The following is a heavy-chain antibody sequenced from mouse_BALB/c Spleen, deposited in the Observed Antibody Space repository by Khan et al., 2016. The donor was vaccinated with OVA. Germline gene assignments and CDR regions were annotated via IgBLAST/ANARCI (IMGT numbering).Heavy chain of an antibody. D-gene: IGHD2-14*01. Sequence: QMQLEESGAELARPGASVKMSCKASGYTFTSYTMHWVKQRPGQGLEWIGYINPSSSYPNYNQKFKDKATLTADKSSSTAYMQLSSLTSEDSAVYYCTREGAYYRSDGWFAYWGQGTLGTVSA. J-gene: IGHJ3*01. CDR3: TREGAYYRSDGWFAY. V-gene: IGHV1-4*01. CDR2: INPSSSYP. CDR1: GYTFTSYT.